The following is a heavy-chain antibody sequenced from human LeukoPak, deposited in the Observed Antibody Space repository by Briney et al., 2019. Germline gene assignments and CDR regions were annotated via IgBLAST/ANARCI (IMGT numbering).Heavy chain of an antibody. Sequence: KTSETLSLTCAVYGGSFSGYYWSWIRQPPGKGLEWIGEINHSGSTNYNPSLKSRVTISVDTSKNQFSLKLSSVTAADTAVYYCARGAGYCSGGSCLGIDYWGQGTLVTVSS. V-gene: IGHV4-34*01. CDR3: ARGAGYCSGGSCLGIDY. CDR1: GGSFSGYY. D-gene: IGHD2-15*01. J-gene: IGHJ4*02. CDR2: INHSGST.